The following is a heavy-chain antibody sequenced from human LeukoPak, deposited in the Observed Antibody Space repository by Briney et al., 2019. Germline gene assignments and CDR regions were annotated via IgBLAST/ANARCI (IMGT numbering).Heavy chain of an antibody. D-gene: IGHD3-9*01. V-gene: IGHV1-2*06. CDR3: ARELLTADYDILTGYWFDP. J-gene: IGHJ5*02. CDR2: INPNSGGT. CDR1: GYTFTGYY. Sequence: ASVKVSCKASGYTFTGYYMHWVRQAPGQGLEWMGRINPNSGGTNYAQKFQGRVTMTRDTSISTAYMELSRLRSGDTAVYYCARELLTADYDILTGYWFDPWGQGTLVTVSS.